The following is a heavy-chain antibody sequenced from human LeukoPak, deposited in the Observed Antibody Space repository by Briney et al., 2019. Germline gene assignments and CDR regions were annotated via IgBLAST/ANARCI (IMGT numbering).Heavy chain of an antibody. CDR3: ASIHSSGWYSENDY. J-gene: IGHJ4*02. V-gene: IGHV4-4*02. Sequence: PSGTLSLTCAVSGGSISSSNWWCWVRQPPGKGLEWIGEIYHSGSTNYNPSLKSRVTISVDKSKNQFSLKLSSVTAADTAVYYCASIHSSGWYSENDYWGQGTLVTVSS. CDR1: GGSISSSNW. CDR2: IYHSGST. D-gene: IGHD6-19*01.